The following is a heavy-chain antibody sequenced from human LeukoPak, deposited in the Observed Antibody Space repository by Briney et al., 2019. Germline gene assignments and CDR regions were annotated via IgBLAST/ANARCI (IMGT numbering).Heavy chain of an antibody. CDR2: ITSDSAYI. J-gene: IGHJ4*02. V-gene: IGHV3-21*01. Sequence: GGSLRLSCAASGFSFSTYAMNWVRQAPGEGLKWVSCITSDSAYIYYADLVKGRFTIPRDNAKNSLYLQMNSLRAEDTAVYYCARYGVSSSTSYIDFWGQGTLVTVSS. CDR3: ARYGVSSSTSYIDF. CDR1: GFSFSTYA. D-gene: IGHD2-2*01.